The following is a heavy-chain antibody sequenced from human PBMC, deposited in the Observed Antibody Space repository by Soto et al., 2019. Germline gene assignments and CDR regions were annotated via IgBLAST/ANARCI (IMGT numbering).Heavy chain of an antibody. CDR1: GFTFSSYG. CDR3: AKDWDVVVVVAALDY. D-gene: IGHD2-15*01. Sequence: QVQLVESGGGVVQPERSLRLSCAVSGFTFSSYGMHWVRQAPGKGLEWVAVISYDGSNKYYADSVKGRFTISRDNSKNTLYLQMNSLSAEDTAVYYCAKDWDVVVVVAALDYWGQGTLVTVSS. CDR2: ISYDGSNK. J-gene: IGHJ4*02. V-gene: IGHV3-30*18.